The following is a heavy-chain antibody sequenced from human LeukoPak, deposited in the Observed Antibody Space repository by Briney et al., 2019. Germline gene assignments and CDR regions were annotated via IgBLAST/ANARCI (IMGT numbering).Heavy chain of an antibody. Sequence: NPSETLSLTCAVYGGYFSGYYWSWIRQPPGKGLEWIGEINHSGSTNYNPSLKSRVTISVDTSMNQFSLKLSSVTAADTAVYYCASGLYLNFDYWGQETLVTVSS. V-gene: IGHV4-34*01. CDR3: ASGLYLNFDY. CDR1: GGYFSGYY. D-gene: IGHD3-16*01. J-gene: IGHJ4*02. CDR2: INHSGST.